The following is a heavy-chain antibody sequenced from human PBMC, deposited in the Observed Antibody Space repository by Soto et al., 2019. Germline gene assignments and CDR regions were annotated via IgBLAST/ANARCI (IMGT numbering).Heavy chain of an antibody. V-gene: IGHV3-30*18. J-gene: IGHJ4*02. CDR2: ISYDGSNK. Sequence: HPGGSLRLSCAASGFTFSSYGMHWVRQAPGKGLEWVAVISYDGSNKYYADSVKGRFTISRDNSKNTLYLQMNSLRAEDTAVYYCAKEEFYGDYIDYWGQGTLVTVSS. CDR3: AKEEFYGDYIDY. CDR1: GFTFSSYG. D-gene: IGHD4-17*01.